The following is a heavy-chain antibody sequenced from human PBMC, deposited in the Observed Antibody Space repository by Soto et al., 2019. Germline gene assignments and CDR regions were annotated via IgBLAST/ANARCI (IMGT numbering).Heavy chain of an antibody. CDR1: GFTFSTYA. CDR3: AKEVEAGWYYFDY. D-gene: IGHD6-19*01. Sequence: EVQLLESGGGLVQPGGSLTLSCAASGFTFSTYAMTWVRQAPGKGLEWVSTISDSDGSTYYADSVKGRFTISRDNSKNTVYLQMNSLRAEDTAVYYCAKEVEAGWYYFDYWRQGTLVTVSS. J-gene: IGHJ4*02. CDR2: ISDSDGST. V-gene: IGHV3-23*01.